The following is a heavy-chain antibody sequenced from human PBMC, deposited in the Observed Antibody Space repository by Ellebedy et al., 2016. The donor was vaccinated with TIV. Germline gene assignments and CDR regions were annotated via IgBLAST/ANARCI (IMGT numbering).Heavy chain of an antibody. CDR3: AKDQYYYDSSGPLDY. D-gene: IGHD3-22*01. J-gene: IGHJ4*02. CDR1: GFTFSSYG. CDR2: ISYDGSNK. V-gene: IGHV3-30*18. Sequence: GESLKISXAASGFTFSSYGMHWVRQAPGKGLEWVAVISYDGSNKYYADSVKGRFTISRDNSKNTLYLQMNSLRAEDTAVYYCAKDQYYYDSSGPLDYWGQGTLVTVSS.